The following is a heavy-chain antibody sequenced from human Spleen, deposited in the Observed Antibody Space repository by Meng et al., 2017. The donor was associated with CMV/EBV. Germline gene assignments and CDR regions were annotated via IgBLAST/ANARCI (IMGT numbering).Heavy chain of an antibody. CDR1: GYTFTSYG. D-gene: IGHD2-2*01. J-gene: IGHJ6*02. CDR3: ARGAVVVPADINYYYYGMDV. CDR2: ISAYNGNT. Sequence: ASVKVSCKASGYTFTSYGISWVRQAPGQGLEWMGWISAYNGNTNYAQKLQGRVTMTTDTSTSTAYMELRSLRSDDTAVYYCARGAVVVPADINYYYYGMDVWGQGTTVTV. V-gene: IGHV1-18*01.